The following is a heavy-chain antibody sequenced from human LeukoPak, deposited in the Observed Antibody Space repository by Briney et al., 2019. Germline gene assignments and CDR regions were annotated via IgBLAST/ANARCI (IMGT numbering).Heavy chain of an antibody. CDR1: GFTFSSYW. CDR2: IKQDGSEK. V-gene: IGHV3-7*01. CDR3: ARVGCGGDCYRFDY. Sequence: PGGSLRLSCAASGFTFSSYWMSWVRQAPGKGLEWVANIKQDGSEKYYVDSVKGRFTISRDNAKNSLYLQMNSLRAEDTAVYYCARVGCGGDCYRFDYWGQGTLVTVSS. J-gene: IGHJ4*02. D-gene: IGHD2-21*02.